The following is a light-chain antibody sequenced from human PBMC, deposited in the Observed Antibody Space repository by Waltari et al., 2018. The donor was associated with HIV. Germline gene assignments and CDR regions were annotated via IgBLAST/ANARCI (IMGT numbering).Light chain of an antibody. CDR2: NNN. J-gene: IGLJ2*01. CDR1: SSNIGNHF. CDR3: GTWDNSLKTVV. Sequence: QSVLTQPPSVSAAPGQTVSCSRSGFSSNIGNHFGSWYHQLPGKAPKLLIFNNNKRPSGIPDRVSASKSGTSATLAITGLQTGDEGDYYCGTWDNSLKTVVFGGGTKVTVL. V-gene: IGLV1-51*01.